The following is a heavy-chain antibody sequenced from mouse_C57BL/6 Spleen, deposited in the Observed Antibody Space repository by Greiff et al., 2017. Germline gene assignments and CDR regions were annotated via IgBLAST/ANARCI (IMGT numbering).Heavy chain of an antibody. CDR1: GYTFTSYW. J-gene: IGHJ1*03. V-gene: IGHV1-52*01. CDR2: IDPSDSET. Sequence: VQLQQPGAELVRPGSSVKLSCKASGYTFTSYWMHWVKQRPIQGLEWIGNIDPSDSETHYNQKFKDKATLTVDKSSSTAYMQLSSLKSEDSAVYYWAREDYGSGPVGYFDVWAQGPRSPSPQ. CDR3: AREDYGSGPVGYFDV. D-gene: IGHD1-1*01.